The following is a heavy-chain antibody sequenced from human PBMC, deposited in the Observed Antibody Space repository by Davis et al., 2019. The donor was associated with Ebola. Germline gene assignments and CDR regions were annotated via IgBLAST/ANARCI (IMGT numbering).Heavy chain of an antibody. J-gene: IGHJ2*01. CDR2: ISGDSTRT. CDR3: AKYCMTANCYPRYFDL. D-gene: IGHD2-2*01. V-gene: IGHV3-23*01. Sequence: GESLKISCAASGFTFRTYAMYWVRQAPAPGKGLEWVSTISGDSTRTYYLDSVKGRFTISRDNSKNTLSLQMNSLRAEDTSIYYCAKYCMTANCYPRYFDLWGRGTLVTVSS. CDR1: GFTFRTYA.